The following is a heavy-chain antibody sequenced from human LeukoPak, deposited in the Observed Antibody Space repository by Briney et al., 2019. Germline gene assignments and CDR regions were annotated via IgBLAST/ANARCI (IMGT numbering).Heavy chain of an antibody. CDR3: ARMFGPDAGFDY. J-gene: IGHJ4*02. Sequence: ASVKVSCKASGYTFTGYSMHWVRQAPGQGLEWLGQINPNSGGTNYAQNFQGRVTMTRDTSVSTAYIELSRLRSDDTAVYYCARMFGPDAGFDYWGQGTLVPVSS. D-gene: IGHD3-16*01. V-gene: IGHV1-2*06. CDR1: GYTFTGYS. CDR2: INPNSGGT.